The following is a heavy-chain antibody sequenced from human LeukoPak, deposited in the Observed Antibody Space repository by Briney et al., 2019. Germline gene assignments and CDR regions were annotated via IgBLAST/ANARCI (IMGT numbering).Heavy chain of an antibody. CDR1: GFTFSRYA. J-gene: IGHJ4*02. CDR2: ISSNGGDT. Sequence: GGSLRLSCAASGFTFSRYAMHWVRQAPGKGLEYVSAISSNGGDTYYANSVKGRLTISRDNFKNTLYLQMGSLRAEDMAVYYCAREVVNNWNSLDYWGQGTLVTVSS. V-gene: IGHV3-64*01. D-gene: IGHD1-7*01. CDR3: AREVVNNWNSLDY.